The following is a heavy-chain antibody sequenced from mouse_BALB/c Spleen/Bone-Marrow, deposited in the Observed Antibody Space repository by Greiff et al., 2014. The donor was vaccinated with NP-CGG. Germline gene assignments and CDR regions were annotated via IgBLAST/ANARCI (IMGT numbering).Heavy chain of an antibody. Sequence: QVQLQQSGPGLVQPSQSLSITCTVSGFSSTTYGVHWVRQSPGKGLEWLGVIWTGGSTDYNAAFISRLSISKDNSKSQAFFEMNSLQANDTAIYYCARNHRGYYFDYWGQGTTLTVSS. CDR2: IWTGGST. CDR1: GFSSTTYG. CDR3: ARNHRGYYFDY. V-gene: IGHV2-2*02. D-gene: IGHD3-1*01. J-gene: IGHJ2*01.